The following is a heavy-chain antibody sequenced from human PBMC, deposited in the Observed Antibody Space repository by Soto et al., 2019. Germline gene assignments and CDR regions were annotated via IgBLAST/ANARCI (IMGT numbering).Heavy chain of an antibody. Sequence: PSETLSLTCTVSGDTVNNGDYFWSWIRQSPGKGLEWLGYIYFTGSTYYSPSLKSRLHISMDKSKNHFSLEMTSVTVADTAVYFCARGALVAVVAAFKRQRDPCGPGLLVTVSS. CDR3: ARGALVAVVAAFKRQRDP. J-gene: IGHJ5*02. V-gene: IGHV4-30-4*01. CDR2: IYFTGST. D-gene: IGHD2-8*02. CDR1: GDTVNNGDYF.